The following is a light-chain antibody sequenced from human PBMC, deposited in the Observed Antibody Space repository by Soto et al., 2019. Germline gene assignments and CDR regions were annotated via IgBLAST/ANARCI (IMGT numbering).Light chain of an antibody. Sequence: EIVMTQSPATLSPGERATLSCRASQSVSSNVAWYQQIPGQTPRLLIYGASTRATGIPVRFSGSGSGTEFTLTISSLQSEDFAVYYCHQYDDGPYTFXQGTKVDIK. CDR1: QSVSSN. V-gene: IGKV3-15*01. J-gene: IGKJ2*01. CDR3: HQYDDGPYT. CDR2: GAS.